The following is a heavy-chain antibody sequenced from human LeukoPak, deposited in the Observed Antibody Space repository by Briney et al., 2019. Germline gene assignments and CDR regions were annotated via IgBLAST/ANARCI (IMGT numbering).Heavy chain of an antibody. J-gene: IGHJ4*02. D-gene: IGHD6-13*01. V-gene: IGHV3-23*01. CDR2: ISGSGGST. CDR1: GFTFSSYG. CDR3: AREYLAAVDY. Sequence: PGGSLRLSCAASGFTFSSYGMSWVRQAPGKGLEWVSAISGSGGSTYYADSVKGRFTISRDNAKNSLYLQMNSLRAEDTAVYYCAREYLAAVDYWGQGTLVTVSS.